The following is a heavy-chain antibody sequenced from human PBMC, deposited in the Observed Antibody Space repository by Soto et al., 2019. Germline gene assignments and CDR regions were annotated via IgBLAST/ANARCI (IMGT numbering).Heavy chain of an antibody. CDR3: ARDVRYDYYDSSGPVYAFDY. Sequence: QVQLVESGGGVVQPGRSLRLSCAASGFTFSSYGMHWVRQAPGKGLEWVAVIWYDGSNKYYADSVKGRFTISRDNSKNTLYLKMKSLRAEDTAVYYCARDVRYDYYDSSGPVYAFDYWGQGTLVTVSS. J-gene: IGHJ4*02. CDR2: IWYDGSNK. D-gene: IGHD3-22*01. V-gene: IGHV3-33*01. CDR1: GFTFSSYG.